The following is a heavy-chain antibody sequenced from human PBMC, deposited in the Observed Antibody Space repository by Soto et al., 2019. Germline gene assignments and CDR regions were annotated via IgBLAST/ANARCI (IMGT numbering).Heavy chain of an antibody. Sequence: ASVKVSCKASGGTFSSYAISWVRQAPGQGLEWMGGIIPIFGTANYAQKFQGRVTITADESTSTAYMELSSLRSEDKAVYYCARDSTRYCSGGSCYSVPRDITRWYYYGMDVWGQGTTVTVSS. D-gene: IGHD2-15*01. J-gene: IGHJ6*02. CDR2: IIPIFGTA. CDR1: GGTFSSYA. V-gene: IGHV1-69*01. CDR3: ARDSTRYCSGGSCYSVPRDITRWYYYGMDV.